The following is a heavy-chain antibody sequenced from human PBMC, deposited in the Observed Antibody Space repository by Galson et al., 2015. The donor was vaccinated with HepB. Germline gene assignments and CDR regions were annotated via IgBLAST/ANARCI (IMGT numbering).Heavy chain of an antibody. CDR2: IKQDGSEK. D-gene: IGHD2-2*02. CDR1: GLPFRSYW. V-gene: IGHV3-7*03. J-gene: IGHJ6*02. Sequence: SLRLSCAASGLPFRSYWMSWVRQAPGKGLEWVANIKQDGSEKNYADSVKGRFTISRDNVKTSLFLQMNNLRVEDTAMYYCARDGVLVPAPIPYYSYATDVWGQGTTVTVSS. CDR3: ARDGVLVPAPIPYYSYATDV.